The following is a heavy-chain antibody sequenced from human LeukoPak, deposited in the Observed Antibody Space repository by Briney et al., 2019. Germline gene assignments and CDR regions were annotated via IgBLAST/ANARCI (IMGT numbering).Heavy chain of an antibody. Sequence: ASVKVSCKASGGTFSSYTISWVRQAPGQGLEWMGRIIPILGIANYAKKFQGRVTITADKSTSTAYMELSSLRSEDTAVYYCASRVVPAAMGAFDIWGQGTMVTVSS. D-gene: IGHD2-2*01. CDR1: GGTFSSYT. CDR3: ASRVVPAAMGAFDI. J-gene: IGHJ3*02. V-gene: IGHV1-69*02. CDR2: IIPILGIA.